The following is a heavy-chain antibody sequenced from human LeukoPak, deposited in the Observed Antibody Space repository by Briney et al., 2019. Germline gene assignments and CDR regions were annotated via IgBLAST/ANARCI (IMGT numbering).Heavy chain of an antibody. Sequence: GGSLRLSCAPSGFTFSGYGMHWVRQAPGKGLERVVFVRYDSSNKYYADSVKGRFTVSRDNSKNMLYLQMNSLRDEDTALYYCGKDLGYYYDSSGGRTINYWGQGTLVTVSS. V-gene: IGHV3-30*02. CDR2: VRYDSSNK. CDR3: GKDLGYYYDSSGGRTINY. D-gene: IGHD3-22*01. J-gene: IGHJ4*02. CDR1: GFTFSGYG.